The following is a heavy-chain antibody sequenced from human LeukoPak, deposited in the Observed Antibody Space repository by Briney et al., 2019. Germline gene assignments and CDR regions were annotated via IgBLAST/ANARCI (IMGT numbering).Heavy chain of an antibody. CDR1: GFTFSSYS. J-gene: IGHJ6*02. Sequence: PGGSLRRSCAASGFTFSSYSMTWVRQAPGKGLGWIGEINHSGSTNYNPSLKSRVTVSVDTSKNQFSLKLSSVTAADTAVYYCARTRPRIFGVVIKPPPNYGMDVWGQGTTVTVSS. CDR2: INHSGST. V-gene: IGHV4-34*01. CDR3: ARTRPRIFGVVIKPPPNYGMDV. D-gene: IGHD3-3*02.